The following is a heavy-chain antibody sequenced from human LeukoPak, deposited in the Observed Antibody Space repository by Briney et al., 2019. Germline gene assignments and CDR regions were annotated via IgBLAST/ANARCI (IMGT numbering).Heavy chain of an antibody. J-gene: IGHJ4*02. D-gene: IGHD5-24*01. CDR2: ISGSGGST. Sequence: PGGSLRLSCAASGFTFSTYAMSWVRQAPGKGLEWVSLISGSGGSTYYADSVKGRLTISRDNSKNTLYLQMNGLRAEDTAVYYCAGRDGNYYFDYWGQGTPVTVSS. V-gene: IGHV3-23*01. CDR1: GFTFSTYA. CDR3: AGRDGNYYFDY.